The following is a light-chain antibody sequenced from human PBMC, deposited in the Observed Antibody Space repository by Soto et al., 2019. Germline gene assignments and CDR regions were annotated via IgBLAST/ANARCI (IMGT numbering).Light chain of an antibody. V-gene: IGKV3-20*01. Sequence: EIVLTQSPGTLSLSPGERATLSCRASQRVARRNLAWYQQKSGQAPRPLIYGASSTAIHTPDRFSGSGSGTDFTLTISGLEPEDFAVYYCQHFGNSLWTFGQGTKVDIK. CDR3: QHFGNSLWT. J-gene: IGKJ1*01. CDR2: GAS. CDR1: QRVARRN.